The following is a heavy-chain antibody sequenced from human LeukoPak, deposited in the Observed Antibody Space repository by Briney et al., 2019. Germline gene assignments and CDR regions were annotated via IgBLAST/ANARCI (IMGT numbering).Heavy chain of an antibody. V-gene: IGHV3-30*03. CDR1: GFTFSSYG. D-gene: IGHD2/OR15-2a*01. J-gene: IGHJ4*02. Sequence: GGSLRLSCAASGFTFSSYGMHWVRQAPGKGLEWVAVISYDGSNKYYADSVKGRSTISRDNSKNTLYLQMNSLRAEDTAVYYCATFPDYWGQGTLVTVSS. CDR2: ISYDGSNK. CDR3: ATFPDY.